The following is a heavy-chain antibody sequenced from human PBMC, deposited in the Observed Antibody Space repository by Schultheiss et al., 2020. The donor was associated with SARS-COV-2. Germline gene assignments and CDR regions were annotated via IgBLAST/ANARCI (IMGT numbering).Heavy chain of an antibody. CDR3: ATLWFGIN. Sequence: GESLKISCAASGFTFSSYGMHWVRQAPGKGLEWVAVMWHDGSNKYYGDSVEGRFTISRDNAKNSLYLQMNSLRAEDTAVYYCATLWFGINWGQGTLVTVSS. CDR2: MWHDGSNK. CDR1: GFTFSSYG. D-gene: IGHD3-10*01. V-gene: IGHV3-33*03. J-gene: IGHJ4*02.